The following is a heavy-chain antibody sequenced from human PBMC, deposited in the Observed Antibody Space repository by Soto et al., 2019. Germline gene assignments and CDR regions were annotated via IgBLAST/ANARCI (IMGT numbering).Heavy chain of an antibody. Sequence: SETLSLTCAVYGGSFSGYYWSWIRQPPGKGLEWIGEINHSGSTNYNPSLKSRVTISVDTSKNQFSLKLSSVTAADTAVYYCAGGGSSRAFDIWGQGTMVTVSS. V-gene: IGHV4-34*01. CDR3: AGGGSSRAFDI. D-gene: IGHD6-13*01. CDR2: INHSGST. CDR1: GGSFSGYY. J-gene: IGHJ3*02.